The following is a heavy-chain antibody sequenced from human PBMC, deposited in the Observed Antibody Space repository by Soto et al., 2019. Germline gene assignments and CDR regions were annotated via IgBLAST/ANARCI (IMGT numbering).Heavy chain of an antibody. CDR2: IYYSGST. Sequence: SETLSLTCTVSGGSISSYYWSWIRQPPGKGLEWIGYIYYSGSTNYNPSLKSRVTISVDTSKNQFSLKLSSVTAADTAVYYCAKDLFDYIWGTTDYWGQGTLVTVSS. D-gene: IGHD3-16*01. CDR1: GGSISSYY. J-gene: IGHJ4*02. CDR3: AKDLFDYIWGTTDY. V-gene: IGHV4-59*01.